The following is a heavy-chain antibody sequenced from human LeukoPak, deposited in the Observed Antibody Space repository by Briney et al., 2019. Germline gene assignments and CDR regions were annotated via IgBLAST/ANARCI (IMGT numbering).Heavy chain of an antibody. Sequence: SETLSLTCTVSGGSISSSSYYWGWIRQPPGKGLEWIGSIYYSGSTYYNPSLKSRVTISVDTSKNQFSLKLSSVTAADTAVYYCARGGMKSSDYWGQGTLVTVSS. V-gene: IGHV4-39*01. J-gene: IGHJ4*02. CDR2: IYYSGST. CDR1: GGSISSSSYY. CDR3: ARGGMKSSDY. D-gene: IGHD3-16*01.